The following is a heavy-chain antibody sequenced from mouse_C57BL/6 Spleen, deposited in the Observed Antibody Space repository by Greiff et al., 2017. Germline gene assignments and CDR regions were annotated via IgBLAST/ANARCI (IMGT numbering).Heavy chain of an antibody. CDR3: ASARELGTKSCFAG. Sequence: QVQLQQPGAELVKPGASVKLSCKASGYNFTSYWMHWVKQRPGQGLEWIGNINPSIGGTNYNEKFKSKATLTVDKSSSTAYMHLSSLTSEDSAVYYGASARELGTKSCFAGWGTGTIVTVS. J-gene: IGHJ1*03. V-gene: IGHV1-53*01. D-gene: IGHD2-14*01. CDR2: INPSIGGT. CDR1: GYNFTSYW.